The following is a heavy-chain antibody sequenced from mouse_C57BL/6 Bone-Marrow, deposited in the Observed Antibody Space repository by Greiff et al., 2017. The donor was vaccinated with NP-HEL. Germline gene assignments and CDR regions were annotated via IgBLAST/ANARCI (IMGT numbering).Heavy chain of an antibody. V-gene: IGHV6-6*01. Sequence: EVNVVESGGGLVQPGGSMKLSCAASGFTFSDSWMDWVRQSPEKGLEWVAEIRNKANNHATYYAESVKGRFTISRDDSKSSVYLQMNSLRAEDTGIYYCTRGGSGYLFDYWGQGTTLAVSS. CDR1: GFTFSDSW. CDR3: TRGGSGYLFDY. CDR2: IRNKANNHAT. D-gene: IGHD1-1*01. J-gene: IGHJ2*01.